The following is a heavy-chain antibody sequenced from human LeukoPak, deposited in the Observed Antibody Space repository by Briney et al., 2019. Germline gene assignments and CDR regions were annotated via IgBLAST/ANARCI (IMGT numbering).Heavy chain of an antibody. Sequence: SETLSLTCNVSGGSISNYYWSWIRQPAGKGLELIGRIYTSGSTNYNPSLKSRVTMSVDTSKNQFSLKLSSVTAADTAVYYCARHLGSGSYRGYYYYGMDVWGQGTTVTVSS. J-gene: IGHJ6*02. D-gene: IGHD3-10*01. CDR3: ARHLGSGSYRGYYYYGMDV. CDR2: IYTSGST. CDR1: GGSISNYY. V-gene: IGHV4-4*07.